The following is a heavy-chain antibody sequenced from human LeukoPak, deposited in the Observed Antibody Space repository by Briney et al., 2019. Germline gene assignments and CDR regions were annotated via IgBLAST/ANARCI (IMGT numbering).Heavy chain of an antibody. D-gene: IGHD6-19*01. CDR3: ARRSGIAVAGAFDY. V-gene: IGHV3-33*05. J-gene: IGHJ4*02. CDR2: MSNSGENT. Sequence: GGSLRLSCAASGFTFSSYSMQWVRQTPGKGLEWVGIMSNSGENTFYGEAVKGRFTISRDNSKNTLYLQMNSLRAEDTAVYYCARRSGIAVAGAFDYWGQGTLVTVSS. CDR1: GFTFSSYS.